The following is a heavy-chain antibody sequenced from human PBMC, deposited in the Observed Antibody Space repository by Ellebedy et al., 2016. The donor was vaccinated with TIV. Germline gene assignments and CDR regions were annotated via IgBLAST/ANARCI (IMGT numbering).Heavy chain of an antibody. CDR3: ATDTYSGSYGGDAFDI. CDR2: ISADSANT. CDR1: GYTFSTYG. D-gene: IGHD1-26*01. Sequence: ASVKVSCKASGYTFSTYGFTWVRQAPGQGLEWMGWISADSANTNYAQNFQGRVTMTEDTSTDTAYMELSSLRSEDTAVYYCATDTYSGSYGGDAFDIWGQGTMVTVSS. V-gene: IGHV1-18*01. J-gene: IGHJ3*02.